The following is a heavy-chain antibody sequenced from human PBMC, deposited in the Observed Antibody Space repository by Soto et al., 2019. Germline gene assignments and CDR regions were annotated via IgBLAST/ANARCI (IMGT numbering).Heavy chain of an antibody. D-gene: IGHD6-13*01. CDR2: ISGSGGSR. J-gene: IGHJ4*02. Sequence: EVQLLESGGGLVQPGGSLRLSCAASGFTFSNYAVTWVRQAPGKGLEWVSTISGSGGSRYYADSVKGRFTISRDNSNNTLYLQMNSLSTEDTAVYDCAKDQGSSWYEIDYWGQGTLVTVSS. CDR1: GFTFSNYA. V-gene: IGHV3-23*01. CDR3: AKDQGSSWYEIDY.